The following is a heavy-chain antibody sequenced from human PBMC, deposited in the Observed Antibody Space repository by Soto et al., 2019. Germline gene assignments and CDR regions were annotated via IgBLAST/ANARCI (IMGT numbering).Heavy chain of an antibody. J-gene: IGHJ4*02. D-gene: IGHD6-19*01. CDR3: AHMRSGGHIGGWHTYYLEY. CDR1: GFSLSISEVG. Sequence: QITLKESGPTLVKPTQTLTLTCSFSGFSLSISEVGVAWIRQPPGKALEWLALIYWDDNKHYSPSLKGSATITTDTPKNQVVLTMTNMDPVDPATYYWAHMRSGGHIGGWHTYYLEYWGQGTLVTVSS. V-gene: IGHV2-5*02. CDR2: IYWDDNK.